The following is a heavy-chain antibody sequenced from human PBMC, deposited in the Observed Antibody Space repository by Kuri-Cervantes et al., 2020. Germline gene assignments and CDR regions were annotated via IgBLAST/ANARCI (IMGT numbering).Heavy chain of an antibody. Sequence: ALVKVSCKASGYTFTSYDINWVRQATGQGLEWMGWMNPNSGNTGYAQKFQGRVTMTRNTSISTAYMELSSLRSEDTAVYYCARSAYYDFWSGYYSGYYYGMDVWGQGTTVTVSS. V-gene: IGHV1-8*01. D-gene: IGHD3-3*01. CDR3: ARSAYYDFWSGYYSGYYYGMDV. CDR2: MNPNSGNT. J-gene: IGHJ6*02. CDR1: GYTFTSYD.